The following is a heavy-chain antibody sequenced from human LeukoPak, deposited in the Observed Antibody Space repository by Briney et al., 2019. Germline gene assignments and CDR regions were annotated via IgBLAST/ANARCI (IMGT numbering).Heavy chain of an antibody. V-gene: IGHV4-31*03. CDR1: GGSISSGGYY. D-gene: IGHD6-13*01. Sequence: SETLSLTCTVSGGSISSGGYYWSWIRQPPGKGLEWIGYIYYSGSTYYNPSLKSRVTISVDTSKNQFSLKLSSVTAADTAVYYCARDGTRAHYYYYYGMDVWGQGTTVTVSS. CDR3: ARDGTRAHYYYYYGMDV. CDR2: IYYSGST. J-gene: IGHJ6*02.